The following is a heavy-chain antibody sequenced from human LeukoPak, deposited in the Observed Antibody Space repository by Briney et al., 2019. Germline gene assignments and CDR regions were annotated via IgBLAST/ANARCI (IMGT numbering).Heavy chain of an antibody. J-gene: IGHJ4*02. D-gene: IGHD3-22*01. V-gene: IGHV3-23*01. CDR3: AKGGYVSGYYHPFDY. CDR2: ISGSGGST. CDR1: GFTVSSNY. Sequence: HTGGSLRLSCVASGFTVSSNYMSWVRQAPGKGLEWVSAISGSGGSTYYADSVKGRFTISRDNSKNTLYLQMNSLRAEDTAVYYCAKGGYVSGYYHPFDYWGQGTLVTVSS.